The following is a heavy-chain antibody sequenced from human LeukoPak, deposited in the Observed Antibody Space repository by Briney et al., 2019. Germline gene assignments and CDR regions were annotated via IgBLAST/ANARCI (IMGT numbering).Heavy chain of an antibody. Sequence: GGSLRLSCAASGFTFSSYAMHWVRQAPGRGLEWEAVISYDGSNKYYADSVKGRFTISRDNSKNTLYLQMNSLRAEDTAVYYCARGREAYCGGDCYSDTLYYYYGMDVWGQGTTVTVSS. CDR3: ARGREAYCGGDCYSDTLYYYYGMDV. D-gene: IGHD2-21*02. CDR1: GFTFSSYA. V-gene: IGHV3-30-3*01. J-gene: IGHJ6*02. CDR2: ISYDGSNK.